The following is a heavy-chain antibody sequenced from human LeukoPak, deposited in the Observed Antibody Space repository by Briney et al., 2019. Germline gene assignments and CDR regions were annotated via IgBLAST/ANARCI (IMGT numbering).Heavy chain of an antibody. J-gene: IGHJ5*02. V-gene: IGHV4-38-2*02. Sequence: KPSETLSLTCTVSGYSISSGYYWGWIRQPPGKGLEWIGSIYHSGSTYYNPSLKSRVTISVDTSKNQFSLKLSSVTAADTAVYYCARVAYSSSSFDPWGQGTLVTVSS. CDR2: IYHSGST. CDR3: ARVAYSSSSFDP. CDR1: GYSISSGYY. D-gene: IGHD6-6*01.